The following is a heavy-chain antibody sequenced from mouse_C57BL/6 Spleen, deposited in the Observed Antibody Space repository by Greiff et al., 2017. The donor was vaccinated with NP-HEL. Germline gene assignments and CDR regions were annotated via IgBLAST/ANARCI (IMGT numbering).Heavy chain of an antibody. CDR2: IDPEDGET. Sequence: EVQLQQSGAELVKPGASVKLSCTASGFNIKDYYMHWVKQRTEQGLEWIGRIDPEDGETKYAPNFQGKATITADTSSNTAYLQLSSLTSEDTAVYYCARLTMDLDYWGQGTTLTVSS. V-gene: IGHV14-2*01. CDR1: GFNIKDYY. J-gene: IGHJ2*01. CDR3: ARLTMDLDY. D-gene: IGHD1-1*02.